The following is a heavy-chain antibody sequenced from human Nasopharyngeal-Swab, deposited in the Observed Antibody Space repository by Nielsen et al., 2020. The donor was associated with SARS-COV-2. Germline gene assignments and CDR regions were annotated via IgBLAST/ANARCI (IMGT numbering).Heavy chain of an antibody. CDR2: TYYRSKWYN. V-gene: IGHV6-1*01. CDR1: GDSVSSNSAA. J-gene: IGHJ3*02. D-gene: IGHD3-3*01. CDR3: ARDFRFLEWLFPTQAFDI. Sequence: SQTLSLTCAISGDSVSSNSAAWNWIRQSPSRGLEWLGRTYYRSKWYNDYAVSVKSRITINPDTSKNQFSLQLNSLTPEDTAVYYCARDFRFLEWLFPTQAFDIWGQGTMVTVSS.